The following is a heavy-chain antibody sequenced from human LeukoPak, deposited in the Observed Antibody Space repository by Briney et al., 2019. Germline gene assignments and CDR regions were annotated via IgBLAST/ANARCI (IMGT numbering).Heavy chain of an antibody. CDR3: AREGLVAAAGPDYYYYGMDV. Sequence: SVKVFCKASGGTFGSYAISWVRQAPGQGLEWMGGIIPVFGTPNYAQRFQGRVTITADESTTTAYMELSSLTSGDTAVYYCAREGLVAAAGPDYYYYGMDVWGQGTTVTVSS. CDR2: IIPVFGTP. V-gene: IGHV1-69*01. D-gene: IGHD6-13*01. CDR1: GGTFGSYA. J-gene: IGHJ6*02.